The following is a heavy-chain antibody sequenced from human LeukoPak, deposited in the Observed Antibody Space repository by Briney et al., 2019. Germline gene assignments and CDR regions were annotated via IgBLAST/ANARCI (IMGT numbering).Heavy chain of an antibody. CDR1: GFTFNTYS. Sequence: GESVRLSCETSGFTFNTYSLNWVRQPPGKGREWSSSITSRSDYVYYAESVKGRFTISRDNTKHSVYLDMKSLKPEDTAVYFCASDLYAESLSFDHWGQGTLVTVSP. D-gene: IGHD3-16*01. CDR3: ASDLYAESLSFDH. CDR2: ITSRSDYV. V-gene: IGHV3-21*01. J-gene: IGHJ4*02.